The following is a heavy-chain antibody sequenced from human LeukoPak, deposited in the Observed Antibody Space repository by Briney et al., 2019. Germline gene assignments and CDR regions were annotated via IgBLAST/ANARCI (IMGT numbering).Heavy chain of an antibody. CDR2: INPNSGGT. CDR1: GYTFTGYY. D-gene: IGHD3-22*01. J-gene: IGHJ4*02. CDR3: ARESWGNYDSSGYPDY. V-gene: IGHV1-2*02. Sequence: ASVKVSCKAFGYTFTGYYMHWVRQAPGQGLEWMGWINPNSGGTNYAQKFQGRVTMTRDTSISTAYMELSRLRSDDTAVYYCARESWGNYDSSGYPDYWGQGTLVTVSS.